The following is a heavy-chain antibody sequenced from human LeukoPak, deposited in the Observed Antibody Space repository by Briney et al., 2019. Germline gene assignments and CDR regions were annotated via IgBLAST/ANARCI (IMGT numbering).Heavy chain of an antibody. V-gene: IGHV5-51*01. D-gene: IGHD6-19*01. Sequence: GASLQISYKGSGSSFTSYWIGWVRPMPGKGLEWMGIIYPGDSDTRYSPSFQGQVTISADKSISTAYLQWSSLKASDTAMYYCARRGIAVAAHPDYWGQGTLVTVSS. CDR3: ARRGIAVAAHPDY. CDR1: GSSFTSYW. CDR2: IYPGDSDT. J-gene: IGHJ4*02.